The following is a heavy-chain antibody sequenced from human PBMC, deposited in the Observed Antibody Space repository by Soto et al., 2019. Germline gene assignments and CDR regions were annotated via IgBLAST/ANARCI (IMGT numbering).Heavy chain of an antibody. Sequence: PGGSLRLSCAASGFTVSSNYMSWVRQAPGKGLEWVSVIYSGGSTYYADSVKGRFTISRHNSKNTLYLQMNSLRAEDTAVYYCARFRGVYYYYYMDVWGKGTTVTVSS. CDR3: ARFRGVYYYYYMDV. J-gene: IGHJ6*03. CDR1: GFTVSSNY. CDR2: IYSGGST. V-gene: IGHV3-53*04.